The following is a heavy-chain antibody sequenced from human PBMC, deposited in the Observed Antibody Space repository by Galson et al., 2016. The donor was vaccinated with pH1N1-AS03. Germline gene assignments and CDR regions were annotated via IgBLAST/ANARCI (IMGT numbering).Heavy chain of an antibody. CDR1: GDTFSNYA. Sequence: SVMVSCKASGDTFSNYAISWVRQAPGQGLEWMGGVIPTLGITKHAQNFQDRVTITADKSTSTVYLELSSLRSEDTAAYYWARGKRDGYNLGAVEHWGQGTQVTVSS. J-gene: IGHJ1*01. D-gene: IGHD5-24*01. CDR3: ARGKRDGYNLGAVEH. CDR2: VIPTLGIT. V-gene: IGHV1-69*10.